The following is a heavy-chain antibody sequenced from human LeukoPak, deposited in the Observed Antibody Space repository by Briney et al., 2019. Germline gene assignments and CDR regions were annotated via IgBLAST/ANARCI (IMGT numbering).Heavy chain of an antibody. CDR1: GFTFDDYA. D-gene: IGHD6-13*01. V-gene: IGHV3-9*01. CDR3: AKRSAAGTVGYFDY. J-gene: IGHJ4*02. CDR2: ISWYSGTI. Sequence: GGSLRLSCAATGFTFDDYAMHWVRQAPGKGLEWVSGISWYSGTIYCADSVTGRFTICRDDAKKSLYLQMNSLRPEDTALYYCAKRSAAGTVGYFDYWGQGTLVTVSS.